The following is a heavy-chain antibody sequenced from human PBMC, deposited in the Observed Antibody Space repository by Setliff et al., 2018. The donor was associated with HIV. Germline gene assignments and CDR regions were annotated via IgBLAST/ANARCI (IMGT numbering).Heavy chain of an antibody. Sequence: GGPSTDHYWNWIRQSPGMGLEWIAEIHHTGYINYNPSLRSRVSVSRDMSSNQFSLRLSSVTAADAAVYYCASRVYYYDSSGYLREEGFDPWGQGTLVTVSS. CDR2: IHHTGYI. D-gene: IGHD3-22*01. V-gene: IGHV4-34*01. J-gene: IGHJ5*02. CDR3: ASRVYYYDSSGYLREEGFDP. CDR1: GGPSTDHY.